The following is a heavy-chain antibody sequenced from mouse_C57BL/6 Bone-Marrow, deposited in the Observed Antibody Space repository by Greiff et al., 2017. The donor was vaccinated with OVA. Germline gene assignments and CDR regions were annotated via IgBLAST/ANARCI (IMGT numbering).Heavy chain of an antibody. V-gene: IGHV1-82*01. CDR3: ARGSNYENFDY. CDR1: GYAFSSSW. J-gene: IGHJ2*01. Sequence: VKLMESGPELVKPGASVKISCKASGYAFSSSWMNWVKQRPGKGLEWIGRIYPGDGDTNYNGKFKGKATLTADKSSSTAYMQLSSLTSEDSAVYFCARGSNYENFDYWGQGTTLTVSS. CDR2: IYPGDGDT. D-gene: IGHD2-5*01.